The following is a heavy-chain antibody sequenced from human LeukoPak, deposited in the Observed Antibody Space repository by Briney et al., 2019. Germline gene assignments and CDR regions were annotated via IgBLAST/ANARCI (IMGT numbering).Heavy chain of an antibody. CDR2: IDNSGSA. J-gene: IGHJ5*02. D-gene: IGHD6-13*01. V-gene: IGHV4-39*01. Sequence: SETLSLTCTVSGGSISTSSYNWGWIRQSPGKGLEWIGTIDNSGSAYYNPSLKSRVTISVDTSKDQLSLKVTSVTAADTAVYYCARPPGIAATWFYPWGQGTLVTVSS. CDR1: GGSISTSSYN. CDR3: ARPPGIAATWFYP.